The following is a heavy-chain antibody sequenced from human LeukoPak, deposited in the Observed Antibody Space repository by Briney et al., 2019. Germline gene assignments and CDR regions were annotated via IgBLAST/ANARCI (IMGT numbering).Heavy chain of an antibody. CDR3: ARLGYSSGWYVGVYYFDY. J-gene: IGHJ4*02. CDR1: GGTFSSYG. Sequence: ASVKVSCKASGGTFSSYGISWVRQAPGQGLEWMGWISAYNGNTNYAQKLQGRVTMTTDTSTSTAYMELRSLRSDDTAVYYCARLGYSSGWYVGVYYFDYWGQGTLVTVSS. D-gene: IGHD6-19*01. CDR2: ISAYNGNT. V-gene: IGHV1-18*01.